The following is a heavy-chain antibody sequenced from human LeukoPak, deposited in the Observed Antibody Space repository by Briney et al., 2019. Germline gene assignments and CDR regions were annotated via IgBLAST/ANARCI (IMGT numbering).Heavy chain of an antibody. D-gene: IGHD4-17*01. Sequence: QAGGSLRLSCAASGFTFSSYWMSWVRQAPGKGLEGVANIKQDGSEKYYVDSVKGRFTISRDNAKNSLYLQMNSLRAEDTAVYYCARDAGVYYGDYLDYWGQGTLVTVSS. CDR1: GFTFSSYW. CDR2: IKQDGSEK. V-gene: IGHV3-7*01. CDR3: ARDAGVYYGDYLDY. J-gene: IGHJ4*02.